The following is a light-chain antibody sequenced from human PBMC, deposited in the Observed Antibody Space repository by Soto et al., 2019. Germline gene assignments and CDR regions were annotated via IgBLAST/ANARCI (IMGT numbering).Light chain of an antibody. CDR2: GDS. CDR1: SSNIGAGYD. J-gene: IGLJ1*01. Sequence: QSVLTQPPSASGTPGQRVTISCSGSSSNIGAGYDVHWYQQVPGTAPKLLIYGDSNRPSGVPDRFSGSKSGTSASLAITGLQAEDEADYYCQSYDSSLSGFYVFGTGTKVTVL. V-gene: IGLV1-40*01. CDR3: QSYDSSLSGFYV.